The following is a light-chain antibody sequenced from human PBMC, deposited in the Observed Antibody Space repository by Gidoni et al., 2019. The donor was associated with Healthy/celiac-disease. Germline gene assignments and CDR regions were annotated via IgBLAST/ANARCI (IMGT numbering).Light chain of an antibody. V-gene: IGKV3-11*01. CDR3: QQRSNWPLT. Sequence: IVLTHSPATLSLSPGERAALSCRASQSVSSYLAWYHQKPGQAPRLLIYDASNRATGIPARFRGRGSGTDFTLTISSLEPEDFAVYYGQQRSNWPLTFGGGTKVEIK. J-gene: IGKJ4*01. CDR1: QSVSSY. CDR2: DAS.